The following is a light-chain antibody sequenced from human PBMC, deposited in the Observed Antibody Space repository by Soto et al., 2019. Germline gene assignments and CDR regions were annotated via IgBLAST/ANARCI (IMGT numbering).Light chain of an antibody. CDR1: QVINNL. V-gene: IGKV1-12*01. Sequence: DMPMTQSPSSVSASVGDSVTITCRANQVINNLLAWYQQKPGKAPKLLIYSTSNVQSGAPSRFSGGRSGTDFTLTISSLQTEDFATYYCQQANSFPWTFGQGTRVDIK. CDR2: STS. J-gene: IGKJ1*01. CDR3: QQANSFPWT.